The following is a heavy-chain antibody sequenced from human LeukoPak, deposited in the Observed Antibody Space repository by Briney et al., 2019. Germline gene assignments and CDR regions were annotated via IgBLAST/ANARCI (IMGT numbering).Heavy chain of an antibody. Sequence: GGSLRLSCAASGFTFSSYAMSWVRQAPGKGLEWVSAISGSGGSTYYADSVKGRFTVSRDNSKNTLYLQMNSLRAEDTAVYYCAKGLYGDYVTADYWGQGTLVTVSS. J-gene: IGHJ4*02. CDR3: AKGLYGDYVTADY. V-gene: IGHV3-23*01. CDR2: ISGSGGST. D-gene: IGHD4-17*01. CDR1: GFTFSSYA.